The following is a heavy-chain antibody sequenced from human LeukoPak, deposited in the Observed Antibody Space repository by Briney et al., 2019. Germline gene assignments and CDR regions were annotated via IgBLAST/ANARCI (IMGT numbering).Heavy chain of an antibody. CDR1: GFTFDDYA. CDR2: ISVNSGSI. J-gene: IGHJ2*01. D-gene: IGHD2-15*01. Sequence: GGSLRLSCAASGFTFDDYAMYWVRQPPGKGLEWVSSISVNSGSIGYADSVRGRFTISRDNGKSALYLQMNSLRTEDTAFYFCAKGFFGKHCTGGSCYSWYFDLWGRGALVTVSS. V-gene: IGHV3-9*01. CDR3: AKGFFGKHCTGGSCYSWYFDL.